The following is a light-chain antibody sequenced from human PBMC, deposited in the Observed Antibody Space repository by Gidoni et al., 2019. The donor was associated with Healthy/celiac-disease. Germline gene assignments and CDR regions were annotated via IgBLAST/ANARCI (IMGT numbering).Light chain of an antibody. CDR3: QQYNSYST. CDR1: QSISSW. CDR2: DSS. Sequence: DIQMTQSPSTLSASVGDRVTITCRASQSISSWLAWYQPKPGKAPKLLIYDSSSLESGVPSRFLGRGSGTAFTLTLSSLQPAAFATYTCQQYNSYSTFGQGTKVEIK. V-gene: IGKV1-5*01. J-gene: IGKJ1*01.